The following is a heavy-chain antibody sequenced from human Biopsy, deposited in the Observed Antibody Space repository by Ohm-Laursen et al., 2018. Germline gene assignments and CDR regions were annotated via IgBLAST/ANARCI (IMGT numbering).Heavy chain of an antibody. D-gene: IGHD5-12*01. V-gene: IGHV3-74*01. J-gene: IGHJ4*02. CDR2: VNIDGNIT. Sequence: SLRLSCTASGFTFNNSCMHWVRQVPGKGLVWVSRVNIDGNITNYADSAKGRFTISRDNARNTLYLQMNSLRGEDMAVYYCAREESGQSGRYFDYWGPGTLVSVSS. CDR3: AREESGQSGRYFDY. CDR1: GFTFNNSC.